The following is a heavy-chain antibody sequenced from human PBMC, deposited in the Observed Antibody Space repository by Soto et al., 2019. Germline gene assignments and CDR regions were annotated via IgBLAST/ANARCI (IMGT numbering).Heavy chain of an antibody. J-gene: IGHJ5*02. CDR3: ARDVGGAEADPGWFDP. D-gene: IGHD3-16*01. CDR1: GFTFSSYG. Sequence: QVQLVESGGGVVQPGGSLRLSCAASGFTFSSYGMNWVRQAPGKGLVWVEGVWNDGSRTFYAASVKGRFTVSSDNSKKTLYLEMNGLRAGDTAVFYCARDVGGAEADPGWFDPWGLGTLVTVS. CDR2: VWNDGSRT. V-gene: IGHV3-33*01.